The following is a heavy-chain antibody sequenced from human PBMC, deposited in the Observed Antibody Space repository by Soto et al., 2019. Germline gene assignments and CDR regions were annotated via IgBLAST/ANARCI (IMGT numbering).Heavy chain of an antibody. J-gene: IGHJ6*02. V-gene: IGHV4-39*01. D-gene: IGHD2-2*01. Sequence: QLQLQESGPRLVKPSETLSLTCSVSGGSISSSSYSWGWIRQPPGEGLEWIGTIYYSGSTHYNPSREGRVAISADTPNNQLSLRLSSVTAADTAVYYCGRQPGHCGSTTCFGYYSVDVWGQGTTVTVS. CDR3: GRQPGHCGSTTCFGYYSVDV. CDR2: IYYSGST. CDR1: GGSISSSSYS.